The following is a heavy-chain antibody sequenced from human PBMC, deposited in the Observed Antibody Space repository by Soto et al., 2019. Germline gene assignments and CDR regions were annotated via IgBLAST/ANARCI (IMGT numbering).Heavy chain of an antibody. V-gene: IGHV3-66*01. CDR3: ARVEGGGYSGYEGELDY. Sequence: ESGGGLVQPGGSLRLSCAASGFTVSSNYMSWVRQAPGKGLEWVSVIYSGGSTYYADSVKGRFTISRDNSKNTLYLQMNSRRAEDTAVDYCARVEGGGYSGYEGELDYWGQGTLVTVSS. J-gene: IGHJ4*02. D-gene: IGHD5-12*01. CDR1: GFTVSSNY. CDR2: IYSGGST.